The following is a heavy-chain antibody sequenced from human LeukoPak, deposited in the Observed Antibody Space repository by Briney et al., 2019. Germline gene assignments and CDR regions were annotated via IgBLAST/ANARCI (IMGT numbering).Heavy chain of an antibody. CDR3: ARGSITMVRGVMRSYYYYYIDV. D-gene: IGHD3-10*01. CDR2: INHSGST. J-gene: IGHJ6*03. CDR1: GGSFSGYY. Sequence: PSETLSLTCAVYGGSFSGYYWSWIRQPPGKGLEWIGEINHSGSTNYNPSLKSRVTISVDTSKNQFSLKLSSVTAADTAVYYCARGSITMVRGVMRSYYYYYIDVWGKGTTVTISS. V-gene: IGHV4-34*01.